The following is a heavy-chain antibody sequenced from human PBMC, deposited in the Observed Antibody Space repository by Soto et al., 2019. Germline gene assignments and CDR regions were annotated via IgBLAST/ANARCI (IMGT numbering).Heavy chain of an antibody. D-gene: IGHD2-2*03. V-gene: IGHV1-18*01. J-gene: IGHJ4*02. CDR2: ISAYNGNT. CDR1: GYTFTSYG. Sequence: ASVKVSCKASGYTFTSYGISWVRQAPGQGLEWMGWISAYNGNTNYAQKLQGRVTMTTDTSTSTAYMELRSLRSDDTAVYYCARIPRLAEMDKAFGTDYFDYWGQGTLVTVSS. CDR3: ARIPRLAEMDKAFGTDYFDY.